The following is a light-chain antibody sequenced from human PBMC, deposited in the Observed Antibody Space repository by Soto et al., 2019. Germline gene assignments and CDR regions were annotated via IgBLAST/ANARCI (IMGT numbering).Light chain of an antibody. CDR1: QGISSW. V-gene: IGKV1-12*01. CDR3: QQSNRFPYT. J-gene: IGKJ2*01. CDR2: LAS. Sequence: DSQMTQSPSSLSASVGDRVSITCRASQGISSWLAWYQQRPGKAPKLLIYLASSLQSGVPSRFSGNGSGTDFTLTISSLQPEDFATYYCQQSNRFPYTFGQGTKLEIK.